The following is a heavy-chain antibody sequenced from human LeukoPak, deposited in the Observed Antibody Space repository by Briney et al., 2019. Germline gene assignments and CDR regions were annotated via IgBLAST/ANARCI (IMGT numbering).Heavy chain of an antibody. J-gene: IGHJ6*02. CDR1: GGSISSSSYY. Sequence: KPSETLSLTCTVSGGSISSSSYYWGWIRQPPGKGLEWIGSIYYSGSTYYNPSLKSRVTISVDTSKNQFSLKLSSVTAADTAVYYCARGNDYYGMDVWGQGTTVTVSS. CDR3: ARGNDYYGMDV. CDR2: IYYSGST. V-gene: IGHV4-39*07. D-gene: IGHD4-11*01.